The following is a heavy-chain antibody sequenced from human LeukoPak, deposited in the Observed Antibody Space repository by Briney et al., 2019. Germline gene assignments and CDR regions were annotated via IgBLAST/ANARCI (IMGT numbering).Heavy chain of an antibody. J-gene: IGHJ4*02. CDR1: GFIFSNYV. Sequence: PGGSLRLSCAGSGFIFSNYVMHWVRQAPGKGLEWVALISFDGSNTYYADSVKGRFTISRDNSKNTLYLQMNSLSSEDTAVYYCAREGLGAAAGTFDYWGQGTLVTVSS. V-gene: IGHV3-30-3*01. CDR2: ISFDGSNT. D-gene: IGHD6-13*01. CDR3: AREGLGAAAGTFDY.